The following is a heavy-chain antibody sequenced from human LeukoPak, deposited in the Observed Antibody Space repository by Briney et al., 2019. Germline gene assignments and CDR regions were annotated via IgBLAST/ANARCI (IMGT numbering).Heavy chain of an antibody. CDR3: ARDRVYCSSTSCYGRYYCYMDV. Sequence: SEALSLTCTVSGGSISSYYWSWIRQPAGKGLEWIGRIYTSGSTNYNPSLKSRVTMSVDTPKNQFSLKLSSVTAADTAVYYCARDRVYCSSTSCYGRYYCYMDVWGKGTTVTVSS. V-gene: IGHV4-4*07. J-gene: IGHJ6*03. CDR2: IYTSGST. CDR1: GGSISSYY. D-gene: IGHD2-2*01.